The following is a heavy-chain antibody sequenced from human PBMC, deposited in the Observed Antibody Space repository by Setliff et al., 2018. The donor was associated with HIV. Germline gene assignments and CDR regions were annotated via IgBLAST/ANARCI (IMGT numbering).Heavy chain of an antibody. Sequence: SETLSLTCTVSGGSFSSGGYFWSWLRQPPGQGLEWIGEINHAGRSNYNPSLKSRVIISIDTSKNQFALKLSSVTAADTAMYYCARWTGGELDHFDSWGQGTPVTVSS. J-gene: IGHJ4*02. D-gene: IGHD4-17*01. V-gene: IGHV4-34*01. CDR3: ARWTGGELDHFDS. CDR2: INHAGRS. CDR1: GGSFSSGGYF.